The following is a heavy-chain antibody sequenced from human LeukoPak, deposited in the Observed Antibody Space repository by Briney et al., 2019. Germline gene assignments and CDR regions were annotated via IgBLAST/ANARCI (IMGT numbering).Heavy chain of an antibody. D-gene: IGHD4-17*01. Sequence: GESLKISCKGSGYSFTSYWIGWVRQMPGKGLEWVGIIYPDDSDTRYSLSFQDQVTISADKSISTASLQWSSLKASDTAMYYCARHYPGGDYFIDYWGQGTLVTVSS. V-gene: IGHV5-51*01. J-gene: IGHJ4*02. CDR3: ARHYPGGDYFIDY. CDR1: GYSFTSYW. CDR2: IYPDDSDT.